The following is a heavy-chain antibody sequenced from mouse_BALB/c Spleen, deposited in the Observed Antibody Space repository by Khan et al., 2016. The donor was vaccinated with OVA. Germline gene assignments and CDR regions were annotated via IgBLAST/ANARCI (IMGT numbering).Heavy chain of an antibody. CDR3: WILL. V-gene: IGHV6-6*02. CDR2: IRLKYDDYVT. CDR1: GFTFSNYW. Sequence: EVQLEESGGGLVQPGGSMKLSCVASGFTFSNYWMNWVRQSPEKGLEWVAEIRLKYDDYVTHYEESVKGRFTITRDDSKSRVYLQMSNIKAGDSDIYYCWILLWGQGTTLTVSS. J-gene: IGHJ2*01.